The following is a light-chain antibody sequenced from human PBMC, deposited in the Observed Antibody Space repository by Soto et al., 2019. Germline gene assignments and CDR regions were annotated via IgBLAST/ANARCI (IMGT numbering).Light chain of an antibody. Sequence: AIRMTQSPSSFSASTGDRVTITCRASQGISSYLAWYQQKPGKGPKLMIYAASTLQSGVPSRFSGSGSGTDFTLTISCLQSEDFATYYCQQYYSYPRTFGGGTKVDIK. CDR1: QGISSY. J-gene: IGKJ4*01. V-gene: IGKV1-8*01. CDR3: QQYYSYPRT. CDR2: AAS.